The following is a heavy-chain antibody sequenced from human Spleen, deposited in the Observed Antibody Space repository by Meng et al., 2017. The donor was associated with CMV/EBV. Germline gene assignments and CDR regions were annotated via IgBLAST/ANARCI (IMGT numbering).Heavy chain of an antibody. CDR3: AKHRGNNHNYYFYGLDV. J-gene: IGHJ6*02. CDR2: IRYDGSNK. Sequence: GESLKISCAASGFTFSSYGMHWVRQAPGKGLEWVAFIRYDGSNKYYADSVKGRFTISRDNSKNTLYLQMNSLRAEDTAVYYCAKHRGNNHNYYFYGLDVWGQGTTVTVSS. V-gene: IGHV3-30*02. CDR1: GFTFSSYG.